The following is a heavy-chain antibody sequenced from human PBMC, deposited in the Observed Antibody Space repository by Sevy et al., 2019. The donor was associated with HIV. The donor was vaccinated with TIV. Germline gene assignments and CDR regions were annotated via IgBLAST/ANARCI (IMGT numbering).Heavy chain of an antibody. D-gene: IGHD3-10*01. CDR1: GFTFGDYA. CDR3: TRIRGTISPLYYFGMDV. CDR2: IRSKTFGGTT. Sequence: SLRLSCTTSGFTFGDYAMSWVRQAPGKGLDWVGLIRSKTFGGTTEYAASVKGRFSISRDDSKNIAYLQMNSLKNEDTAVYYCTRIRGTISPLYYFGMDVWGQGTTVTVSS. V-gene: IGHV3-49*04. J-gene: IGHJ6*02.